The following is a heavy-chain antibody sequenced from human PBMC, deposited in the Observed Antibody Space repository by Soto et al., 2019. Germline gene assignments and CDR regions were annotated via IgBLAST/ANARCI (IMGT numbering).Heavy chain of an antibody. CDR3: ARGRGYYYYYGMDV. CDR1: GGSFGGYY. V-gene: IGHV4-34*01. CDR2: INHSGST. J-gene: IGHJ6*02. Sequence: PSETLSLTCAVYGGSFGGYYWSWIRQPPGKGLEWIGEINHSGSTNYNPSLKSRVTISVDTSKNQFSLKLSSVTAADTAVYYCARGRGYYYYYGMDVWGQGTTVTVSS.